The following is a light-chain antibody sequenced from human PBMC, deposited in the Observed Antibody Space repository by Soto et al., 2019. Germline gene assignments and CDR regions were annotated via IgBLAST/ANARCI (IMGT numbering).Light chain of an antibody. V-gene: IGKV3-15*01. CDR2: GAS. Sequence: EIEMTQSPATLSVSTGERATLSCRASQSVSSNLAWYHQKPGQAPRLLIYGASTRASGIPARFSGSGSGTEFTLTISGLQSEDFAVYYCQQYNNWPPWTFGQGTKVDIK. CDR3: QQYNNWPPWT. CDR1: QSVSSN. J-gene: IGKJ1*01.